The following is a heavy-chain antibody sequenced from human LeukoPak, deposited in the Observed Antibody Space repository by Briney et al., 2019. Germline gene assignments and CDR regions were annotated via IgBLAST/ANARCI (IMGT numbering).Heavy chain of an antibody. Sequence: PSETLSLTCTVSGGSISSSSYYWGWIRQPPGKGLEWIGSIYYSGSTYYNPSLKSRVTISVDTSKNQFSLKLSSVTAADTAVYYCARDDYYYYGMDVWGQGTTVTVSS. V-gene: IGHV4-39*07. J-gene: IGHJ6*02. CDR2: IYYSGST. CDR1: GGSISSSSYY. CDR3: ARDDYYYYGMDV.